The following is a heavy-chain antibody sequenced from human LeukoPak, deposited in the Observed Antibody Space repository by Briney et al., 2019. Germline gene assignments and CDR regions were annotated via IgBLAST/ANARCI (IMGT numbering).Heavy chain of an antibody. CDR3: AREEYSGSSYYFDY. D-gene: IGHD1-26*01. V-gene: IGHV1-18*01. J-gene: IGHJ4*02. CDR2: ISAYNGNT. CDR1: GYTLTELS. Sequence: ASVKVSCKVSGYTLTELSMHWVRQAPGKGLEWMGWISAYNGNTNYAQKFQGRVTMTTDTSTSTAYMELRSLRSDDTAVYYCAREEYSGSSYYFDYWGQGTLVTVSS.